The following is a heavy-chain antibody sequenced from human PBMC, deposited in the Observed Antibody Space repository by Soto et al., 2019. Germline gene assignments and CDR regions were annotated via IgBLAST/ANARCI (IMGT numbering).Heavy chain of an antibody. V-gene: IGHV4-34*01. CDR2: INRSGST. CDR1: GGSFSGYY. CDR3: ARAGYYGMDV. Sequence: SETLSLTCAVYGGSFSGYYWSWIRQPPGKGLEWIGEINRSGSTNYNPSLKSRVTISVDTSKNQFSLKLSSVTAADTAVYYCARAGYYGMDVWGQGTTVTVSS. J-gene: IGHJ6*02.